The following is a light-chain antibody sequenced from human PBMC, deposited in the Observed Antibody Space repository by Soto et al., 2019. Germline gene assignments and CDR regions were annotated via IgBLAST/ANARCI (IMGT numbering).Light chain of an antibody. CDR2: EVS. CDR3: SLYAGTNSVV. CDR1: SSDIGAYKF. V-gene: IGLV2-8*01. Sequence: QSALTPPPSASGSPGQSVAISCTGTSSDIGAYKFVSWYQQHPGKAPKLIIYEVSIRPSGVPDRFSGSKSGNTASLTVSGLLAEDEADYYCSLYAGTNSVVFGGGTKLTVL. J-gene: IGLJ2*01.